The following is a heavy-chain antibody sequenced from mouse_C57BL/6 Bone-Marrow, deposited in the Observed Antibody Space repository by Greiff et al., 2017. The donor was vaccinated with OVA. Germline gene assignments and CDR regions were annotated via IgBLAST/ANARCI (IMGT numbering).Heavy chain of an antibody. J-gene: IGHJ1*03. CDR1: GFTFSSYG. D-gene: IGHD1-1*01. Sequence: EVMLVESGGDLVKPGGSLKLSCAASGFTFSSYGMSWVRQTPDKRLEWVATISSGGSYTYYPDSVKGRFTISRDNAKNTLYLQMSSLKSEDTAMYYCARPGSSYLWYFDVWGTGTTVTVSS. V-gene: IGHV5-6*02. CDR3: ARPGSSYLWYFDV. CDR2: ISSGGSYT.